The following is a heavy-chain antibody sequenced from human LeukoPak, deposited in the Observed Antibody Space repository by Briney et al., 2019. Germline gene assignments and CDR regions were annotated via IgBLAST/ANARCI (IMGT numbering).Heavy chain of an antibody. D-gene: IGHD3-9*01. CDR3: ARDSGKYYDILTDRDAFDI. J-gene: IGHJ3*02. V-gene: IGHV3-33*01. Sequence: GGSLRLSCAASGFTFSSYGMHWVRQAPGKGLEWVAVIWYDGSNKYYADSVKGRFTISRDNSKNTLYLQMNSLRAEGTAVYYCARDSGKYYDILTDRDAFDIWGQGTMVTVSS. CDR2: IWYDGSNK. CDR1: GFTFSSYG.